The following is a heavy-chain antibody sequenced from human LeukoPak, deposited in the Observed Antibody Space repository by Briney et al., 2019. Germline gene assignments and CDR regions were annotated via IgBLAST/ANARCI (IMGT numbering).Heavy chain of an antibody. Sequence: SETLSLTCTVSGGSISSSSYYWGWIRQPPGKGLEWIGSIYYSGSTYYNPSLKSRVTISVDTSKNQFSLKLSSVTAADTAVYYCASIIAAAGTNYYYYYYYGMDVWGQGTTVTVSS. V-gene: IGHV4-39*07. J-gene: IGHJ6*02. CDR3: ASIIAAAGTNYYYYYYYGMDV. CDR2: IYYSGST. CDR1: GGSISSSSYY. D-gene: IGHD6-13*01.